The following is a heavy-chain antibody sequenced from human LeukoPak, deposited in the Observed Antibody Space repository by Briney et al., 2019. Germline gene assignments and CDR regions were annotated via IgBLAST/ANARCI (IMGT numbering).Heavy chain of an antibody. D-gene: IGHD2-2*02. CDR2: IIPIFGTA. J-gene: IGHJ3*02. Sequence: SVKVSCKASGGTFSSDAINWVRQAPGQGLEWMGGIIPIFGTANYAEKFQGRVTIITDESTGTAYMELSSLRSEDTAVYFCARAQDIVVVPPAIISGAFDIWGQGTMVTVSS. V-gene: IGHV1-69*05. CDR1: GGTFSSDA. CDR3: ARAQDIVVVPPAIISGAFDI.